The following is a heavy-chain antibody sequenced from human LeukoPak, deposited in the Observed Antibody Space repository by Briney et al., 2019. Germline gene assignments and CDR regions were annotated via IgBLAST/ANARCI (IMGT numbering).Heavy chain of an antibody. CDR3: AKATDWLLYVFDY. J-gene: IGHJ4*02. D-gene: IGHD3-9*01. CDR2: IRYDGSNK. CDR1: GFTFSSYG. V-gene: IGHV3-30*02. Sequence: PGGSLRLSCAASGFTFSSYGMHWVRQAPGKGLEWVAFIRYDGSNKYYADSVKGRFTISRDNSKNTLYLQMNSLRAEDTAVYYCAKATDWLLYVFDYWGQGTLVTVSS.